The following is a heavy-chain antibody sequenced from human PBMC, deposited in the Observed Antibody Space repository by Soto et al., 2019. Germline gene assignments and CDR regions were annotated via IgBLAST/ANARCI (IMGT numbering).Heavy chain of an antibody. CDR1: GFTFGHFA. J-gene: IGHJ4*02. D-gene: IGHD6-6*01. V-gene: IGHV3-23*01. Sequence: GGSLRLSCAASGFTFGHFAMSWVRQAPGKGLEWVAAISGTGGAAYYADSVKGRFTISRDNSRNTLFLQMNSLRVDDTAIYYCAKPEEVVRGFDFWGLGTLVTVSS. CDR2: ISGTGGAA. CDR3: AKPEEVVRGFDF.